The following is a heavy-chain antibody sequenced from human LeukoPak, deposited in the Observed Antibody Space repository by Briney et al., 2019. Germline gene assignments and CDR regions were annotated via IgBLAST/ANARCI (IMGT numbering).Heavy chain of an antibody. V-gene: IGHV3-23*01. CDR1: GFTFSSYA. CDR2: ISGSGGST. D-gene: IGHD6-19*01. J-gene: IGHJ4*02. CDR3: AKDWRSVAGPRYFDY. Sequence: HAGGSLRLSCAASGFTFSSYAMSWVRQAPGKGLEWVSAISGSGGSTYYADSVKGRFTISRDNSKNTLYLQMNSLRAEDTAVYYCAKDWRSVAGPRYFDYWGQATLVTVSS.